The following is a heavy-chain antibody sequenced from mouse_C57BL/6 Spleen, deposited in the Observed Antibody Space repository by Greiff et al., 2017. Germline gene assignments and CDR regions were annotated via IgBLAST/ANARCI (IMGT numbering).Heavy chain of an antibody. CDR2: INPSSGYT. V-gene: IGHV1-7*01. CDR1: GYTFTSYW. Sequence: QVQLQQSGAELAKPGASVKLSCKASGYTFTSYWMHWVKQRPGQGLAWIGYINPSSGYTKYNQKCKDKATLTADKSSSTAYMQLSSLTYEDSAVYYCARPSITTVVGYYAMDYWGQGTSVTVSS. CDR3: ARPSITTVVGYYAMDY. J-gene: IGHJ4*01. D-gene: IGHD1-1*01.